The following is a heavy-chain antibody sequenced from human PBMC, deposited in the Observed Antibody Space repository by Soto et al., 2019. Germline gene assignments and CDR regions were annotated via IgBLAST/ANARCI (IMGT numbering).Heavy chain of an antibody. Sequence: SETLSLTCAVSGGSFSSGGYSWSWIRQPPGKGLEWIGYIYHSGSTYYNPSLKSRVTISVDRSKNQFSLKLSSVTAADTAVYYCARAGSCSGGSCYPNWFDPCGQGTLVTVS. J-gene: IGHJ5*02. CDR3: ARAGSCSGGSCYPNWFDP. CDR1: GGSFSSGGYS. D-gene: IGHD2-15*01. CDR2: IYHSGST. V-gene: IGHV4-30-2*01.